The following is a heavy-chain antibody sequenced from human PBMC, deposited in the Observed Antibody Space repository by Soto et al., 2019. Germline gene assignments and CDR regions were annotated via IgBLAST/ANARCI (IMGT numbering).Heavy chain of an antibody. CDR3: ASSYSNYALIDYYYYGMDV. Sequence: QVQLVQSGAEVKRPGASVKVSSKATGYTFASYAMHWVRQAPGERLEWMGGINAGNGNTKYSQKFQGRVTITRETSASTAYMELSSLRSEDTAVYYCASSYSNYALIDYYYYGMDVWGQGTTVTVSS. CDR1: GYTFASYA. J-gene: IGHJ6*02. CDR2: INAGNGNT. D-gene: IGHD4-4*01. V-gene: IGHV1-3*01.